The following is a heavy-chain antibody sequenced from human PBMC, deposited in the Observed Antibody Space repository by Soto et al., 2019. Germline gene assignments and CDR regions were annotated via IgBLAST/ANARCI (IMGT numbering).Heavy chain of an antibody. Sequence: PGESLKISCKGSGYSFTSYWIGWVRQMPGKGLEWMGIIYPGDSDTRYSPSFQGQVTISADKSISTAYLQWSSLKASDTAMYYCAATKLVSRYYYYGMDVWGQGTTVTVSS. V-gene: IGHV5-51*01. J-gene: IGHJ6*02. CDR2: IYPGDSDT. CDR3: AATKLVSRYYYYGMDV. D-gene: IGHD5-12*01. CDR1: GYSFTSYW.